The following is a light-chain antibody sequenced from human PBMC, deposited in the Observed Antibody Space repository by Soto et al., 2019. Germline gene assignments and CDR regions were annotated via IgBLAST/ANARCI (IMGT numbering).Light chain of an antibody. V-gene: IGKV1-39*01. CDR1: QSISSY. Sequence: DIQMTQSPSSLSASVGDRVTITCRASQSISSYLNWYQQKPGKAPKLLIYAASSLQSGVPSRFSGSGSGTDFTRTISSLQPEDFATYYCQQSYSIFMYTFGQGTKLEL. J-gene: IGKJ2*01. CDR2: AAS. CDR3: QQSYSIFMYT.